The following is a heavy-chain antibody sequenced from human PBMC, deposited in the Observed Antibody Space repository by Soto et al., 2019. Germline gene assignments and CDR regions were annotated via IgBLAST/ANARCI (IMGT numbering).Heavy chain of an antibody. D-gene: IGHD2-15*01. J-gene: IGHJ4*02. CDR3: TRLISPVAARPS. V-gene: IGHV5-51*01. Sequence: PXESLTISGKGSGYIVTDYWIALVRQMPGKAPEWMGIIYPGDSDTRYSPSFKGQVTISADKSINTAYLQWSSLKASDTAMYYCTRLISPVAARPSWGQGTLVTVSS. CDR1: GYIVTDYW. CDR2: IYPGDSDT.